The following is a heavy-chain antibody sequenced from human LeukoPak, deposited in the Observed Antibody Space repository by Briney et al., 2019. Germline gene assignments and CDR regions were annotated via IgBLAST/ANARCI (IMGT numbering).Heavy chain of an antibody. D-gene: IGHD4-17*01. CDR3: ARSYGDYVTDFDY. CDR2: ISSSSSYI. Sequence: GGSLRLSCAASGFTFNTYAMSWVRQAPGKGLEWVSSISSSSSYIYYADSVKGRFTISRDNAKNSLNLQMNSLRAEDTGVYYCARSYGDYVTDFDYWGQGTLVTVSS. CDR1: GFTFNTYA. J-gene: IGHJ4*02. V-gene: IGHV3-21*01.